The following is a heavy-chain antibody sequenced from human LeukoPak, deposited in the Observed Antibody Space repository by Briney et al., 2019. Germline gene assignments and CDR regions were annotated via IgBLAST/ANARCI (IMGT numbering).Heavy chain of an antibody. Sequence: GGSLRLSCAASGFTFSSYSMNWVRQAPGKGLEWVSSISSSSSYIYYADSVKGRFTISRDNATNSLYLQMNSLRAEDAAVYYCARDHITIFGVVTYYFDYWGQGTLVTVSS. D-gene: IGHD3-3*01. CDR3: ARDHITIFGVVTYYFDY. J-gene: IGHJ4*02. CDR2: ISSSSSYI. V-gene: IGHV3-21*01. CDR1: GFTFSSYS.